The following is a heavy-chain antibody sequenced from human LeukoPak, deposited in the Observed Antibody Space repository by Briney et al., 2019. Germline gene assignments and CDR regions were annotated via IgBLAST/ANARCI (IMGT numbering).Heavy chain of an antibody. D-gene: IGHD6-13*01. Sequence: GGSLRLSCAASGFTFDDYAMHWVRQAPGKGLEWVSGISWNSGSIGYADSVKGRFTISRDNAKNSLYLQVNSLRAEDTALYYCAKEVAAPGWFDPWGQGTLVTVSS. CDR1: GFTFDDYA. CDR2: ISWNSGSI. V-gene: IGHV3-9*01. CDR3: AKEVAAPGWFDP. J-gene: IGHJ5*02.